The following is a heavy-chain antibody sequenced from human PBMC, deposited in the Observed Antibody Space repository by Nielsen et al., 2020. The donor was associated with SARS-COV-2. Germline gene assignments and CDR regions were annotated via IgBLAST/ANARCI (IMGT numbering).Heavy chain of an antibody. D-gene: IGHD4-17*01. CDR3: ARGPDYGAYVTWIDS. Sequence: GGSLTLSCATSGFTFNIYAMHWVRQAPGKGLEWVAIIWFDGSQKYYAESVKGRFTISRDNSKNTLSLQMNSLRAEDTAVYYCARGPDYGAYVTWIDSWGQGTLVTVSS. CDR2: IWFDGSQK. CDR1: GFTFNIYA. V-gene: IGHV3-33*01. J-gene: IGHJ5*01.